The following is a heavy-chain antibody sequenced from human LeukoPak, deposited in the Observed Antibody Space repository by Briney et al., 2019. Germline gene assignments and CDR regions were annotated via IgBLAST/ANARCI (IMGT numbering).Heavy chain of an antibody. Sequence: SETLSLTCTVSGGPISSYYWSWIRQPPGKGLEWIGEINHSGSTNYNPSLKSRVTISVDTSKNQFSLKLSSVTAADTAVYYCARGSSWYYFDYWGQGTLVTVSS. J-gene: IGHJ4*02. CDR2: INHSGST. D-gene: IGHD6-13*01. V-gene: IGHV4-34*01. CDR3: ARGSSWYYFDY. CDR1: GGPISSYY.